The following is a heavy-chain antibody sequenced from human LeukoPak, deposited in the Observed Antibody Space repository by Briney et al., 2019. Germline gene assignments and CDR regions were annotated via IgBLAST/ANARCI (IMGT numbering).Heavy chain of an antibody. Sequence: SEALSLTCAVYGGSFSGYYWSWIRQPPGKGLEWIGEINHSGSTNYNPSLKSRATISVDTSKNQFSLKLSSVTAADTAVYYCARRYYGSGALPDYWGQGTLVTVSS. CDR1: GGSFSGYY. CDR3: ARRYYGSGALPDY. CDR2: INHSGST. V-gene: IGHV4-34*01. D-gene: IGHD3-10*01. J-gene: IGHJ4*02.